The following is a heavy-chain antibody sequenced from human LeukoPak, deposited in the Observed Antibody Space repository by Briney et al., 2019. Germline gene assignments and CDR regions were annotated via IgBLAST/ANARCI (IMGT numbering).Heavy chain of an antibody. D-gene: IGHD6-19*01. CDR3: AMAVAGKRHAFDY. Sequence: PGGSLRLSCAASGFTFSSYAMSWVCQAPGKGLEWVSAISGSGGSTYYADSVKGRFTISRDNSKNTLYLQMNSLRAEDTAVYYCAMAVAGKRHAFDYWGQGTLVTVSS. J-gene: IGHJ4*02. V-gene: IGHV3-23*01. CDR1: GFTFSSYA. CDR2: ISGSGGST.